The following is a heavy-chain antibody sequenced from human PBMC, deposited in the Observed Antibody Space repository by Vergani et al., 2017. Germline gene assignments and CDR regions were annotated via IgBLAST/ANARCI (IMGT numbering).Heavy chain of an antibody. Sequence: VQLLESGGGLVQPGGSLRLSCAASGFTFSSYGMHWVRQAPGEGLEWVAVISYDGSNKYYADSVKGRFTISRDNSKNTLYLQMNSLRAEDTAVYYCAKHHTINIVVPFYDWGQGTLVTVSS. CDR3: AKHHTINIVVPFYD. J-gene: IGHJ4*02. D-gene: IGHD5-12*01. CDR1: GFTFSSYG. V-gene: IGHV3-30*18. CDR2: ISYDGSNK.